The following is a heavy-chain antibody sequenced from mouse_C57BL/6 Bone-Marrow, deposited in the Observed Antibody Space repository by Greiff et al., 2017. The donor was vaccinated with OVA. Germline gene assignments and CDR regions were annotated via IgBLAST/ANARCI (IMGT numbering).Heavy chain of an antibody. V-gene: IGHV1-72*01. CDR3: ARGGDFDY. Sequence: QVQLQQPGAELVKPGASVKLSCKASGYTFTSSWRHGVKQRPGRGLGGIGRFDPNSGGTKYNGKFKSKATLTVDKPSSTAYMQLSSLTSEDSAVYYCARGGDFDYWGQGTTLTVSS. CDR2: FDPNSGGT. J-gene: IGHJ2*01. CDR1: GYTFTSSW.